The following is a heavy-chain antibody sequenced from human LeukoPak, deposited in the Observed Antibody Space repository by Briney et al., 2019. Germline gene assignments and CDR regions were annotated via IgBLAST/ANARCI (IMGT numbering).Heavy chain of an antibody. Sequence: SETLSLTCTVSGASISSSSTYWSWIRQPPGKGLEWIGYIYYSGSTIYNPSLKSRVTISIDTSKNQFSLKLTSVTAADTAVYYCARLPSSYSGTSYWFDPWGQGTLVTVSS. J-gene: IGHJ5*02. CDR3: ARLPSSYSGTSYWFDP. D-gene: IGHD1-26*01. CDR1: GASISSSSTY. V-gene: IGHV4-61*01. CDR2: IYYSGST.